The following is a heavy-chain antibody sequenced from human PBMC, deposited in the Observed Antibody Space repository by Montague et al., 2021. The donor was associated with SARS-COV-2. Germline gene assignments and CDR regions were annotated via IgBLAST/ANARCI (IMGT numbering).Heavy chain of an antibody. CDR1: GGSISGSSYY. Sequence: SETLSLTCTVSGGSISGSSYYWGWIRQPPGKGLEWIGNIDYSGSTYYNPSLKSRVTISVDTSKSQFSLKLSSVTAADTAVYYCAGSPPGIAAAGTVAAFDIWGQGTMVTVSS. CDR3: AGSPPGIAAAGTVAAFDI. CDR2: IDYSGST. D-gene: IGHD6-13*01. V-gene: IGHV4-39*01. J-gene: IGHJ3*02.